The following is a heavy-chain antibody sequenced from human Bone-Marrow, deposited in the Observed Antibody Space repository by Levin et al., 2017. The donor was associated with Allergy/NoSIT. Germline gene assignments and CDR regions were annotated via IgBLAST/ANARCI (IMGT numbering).Heavy chain of an antibody. Sequence: SETLSLTCTVSGGSISSYYWSWIRQPPGKGLEWIGYIYYSGSTNYNPSLKSRVTISVDTSKNQFSLKLSSVTAADTAVYYCARLRITMVRGVIDWFDPWGQGTLVTVSS. CDR1: GGSISSYY. J-gene: IGHJ5*02. CDR2: IYYSGST. CDR3: ARLRITMVRGVIDWFDP. V-gene: IGHV4-59*08. D-gene: IGHD3-10*01.